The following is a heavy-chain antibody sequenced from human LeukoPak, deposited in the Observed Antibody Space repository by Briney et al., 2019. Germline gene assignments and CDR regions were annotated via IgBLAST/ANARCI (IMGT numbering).Heavy chain of an antibody. J-gene: IGHJ4*02. D-gene: IGHD4-23*01. CDR3: AKHPSVGNFEY. CDR2: TSGSGGT. CDR1: GFTFNNYA. Sequence: GGSLRLSCAASGFTFNNYAMSWVRQAPGKGLEWVSATSGSGGTYYADSVKGRFIISRDNSKNTLYLQMNSLRAEDTAIYYCAKHPSVGNFEYWGQGTLVTVSS. V-gene: IGHV3-23*01.